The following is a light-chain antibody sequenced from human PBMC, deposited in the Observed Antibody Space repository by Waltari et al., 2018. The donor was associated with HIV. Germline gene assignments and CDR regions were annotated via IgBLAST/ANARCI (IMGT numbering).Light chain of an antibody. V-gene: IGLV1-47*01. J-gene: IGLJ2*01. CDR2: RDN. CDR1: TSNIGSNY. CDR3: AAWDDTLSGQGV. Sequence: QSVLTQPPSVSGTPGQRVTISCSGSTSNIGSNYVYWYQQLPETAPKLLIYRDNHRPSGVPDRFSGSKSGTSASRAINGLRSEEEADYYCAAWDDTLSGQGVFGGGTKLTVL.